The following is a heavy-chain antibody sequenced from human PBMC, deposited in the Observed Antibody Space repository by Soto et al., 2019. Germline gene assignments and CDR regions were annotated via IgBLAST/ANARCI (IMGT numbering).Heavy chain of an antibody. J-gene: IGHJ4*02. CDR1: GGSISSGDYY. D-gene: IGHD3-16*01. Sequence: SETLSLTCTVSGGSISSGDYYWSWIRQPPGKGLEWIGYIYYSGSTYYNPSLRSRGTISLDTSKSQFSLKLSSVTAADTAVYYCAREGDPTPFDYWGQGTLVTVSS. CDR3: AREGDPTPFDY. CDR2: IYYSGST. V-gene: IGHV4-30-4*01.